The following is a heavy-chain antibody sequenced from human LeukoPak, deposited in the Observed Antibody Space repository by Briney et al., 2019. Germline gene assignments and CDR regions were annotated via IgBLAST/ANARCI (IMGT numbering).Heavy chain of an antibody. J-gene: IGHJ4*02. CDR1: GFTFDSHT. CDR3: AKDLRSSADSKMGAADY. V-gene: IGHV3-21*01. CDR2: ISASSTNV. Sequence: GGSLRLSCEASGFTFDSHTMIWVRQAPGKGLEWVASISASSTNVFYADSVKGRFTISRDSSKNTLYLQMNSLRAEDTAVYYCAKDLRSSADSKMGAADYWGQGTLVTVSS. D-gene: IGHD1-26*01.